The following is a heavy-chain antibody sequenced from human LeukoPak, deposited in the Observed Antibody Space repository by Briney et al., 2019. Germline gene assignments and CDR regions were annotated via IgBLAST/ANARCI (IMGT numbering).Heavy chain of an antibody. V-gene: IGHV4-39*01. J-gene: IGHJ4*02. CDR2: VYYGGST. Sequence: SETLSLTCAVSGVSTSNGIYYWGWVRQPPGKGLEWIGSVYYGGSTYYNPSLRSRVTMSVDTSKNQFSLRLSSVTAADTAVYYCARHAEYNSGWYFYLDHWGQGILVTVSP. CDR1: GVSTSNGIYY. D-gene: IGHD6-19*01. CDR3: ARHAEYNSGWYFYLDH.